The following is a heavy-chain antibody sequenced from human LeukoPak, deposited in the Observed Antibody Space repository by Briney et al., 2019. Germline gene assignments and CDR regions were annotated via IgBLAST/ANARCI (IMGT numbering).Heavy chain of an antibody. V-gene: IGHV4-39*07. D-gene: IGHD6-6*01. Sequence: SETLSLACTVSGGSISSSGSYWGWIRQPPGKGLEWIGSIYYSGNTYNPSLKSRVTISVDSSKNQFSLNLTSVNAADTAVYYCARVMAARREDLNWFDPWGQGTLVTVSS. J-gene: IGHJ5*02. CDR3: ARVMAARREDLNWFDP. CDR2: IYYSGNT. CDR1: GGSISSSGSY.